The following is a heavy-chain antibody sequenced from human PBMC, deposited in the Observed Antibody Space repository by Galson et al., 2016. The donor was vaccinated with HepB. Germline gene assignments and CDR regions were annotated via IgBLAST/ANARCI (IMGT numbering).Heavy chain of an antibody. D-gene: IGHD3-9*01. CDR2: ISAYNGDT. J-gene: IGHJ6*04. CDR3: AGGSSKVDWVLGYHYSYGMDA. Sequence: SVKVSCKASGYTFPSHGISWVRQAPGQGLEWMAWISAYNGDTKYAQKFQGRVTMTTDTSTTTAYMELRSLRPDDTAVYYCAGGSSKVDWVLGYHYSYGMDAGSEGTAVTVFS. CDR1: GYTFPSHG. V-gene: IGHV1-18*01.